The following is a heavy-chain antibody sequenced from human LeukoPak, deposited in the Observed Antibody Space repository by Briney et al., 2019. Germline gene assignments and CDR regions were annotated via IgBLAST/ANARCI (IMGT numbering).Heavy chain of an antibody. Sequence: TSETLSLTCGVSGGAITNYYWNWIRQAPGKGLEWLGYIYYTGSTTYNPSVKSRITISLDTSKKQISLKLRSVTAADTAVYYCAKVVQKLGYDYPYYFDYWGQGTLVTVSS. D-gene: IGHD5-12*01. CDR2: IYYTGST. V-gene: IGHV4-59*01. CDR1: GGAITNYY. CDR3: AKVVQKLGYDYPYYFDY. J-gene: IGHJ4*02.